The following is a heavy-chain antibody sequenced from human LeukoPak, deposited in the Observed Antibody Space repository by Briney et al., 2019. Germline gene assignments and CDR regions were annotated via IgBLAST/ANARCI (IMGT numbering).Heavy chain of an antibody. CDR3: ATTLTTVTKRYWYFDL. J-gene: IGHJ2*01. Sequence: VIVLPTYYPHSVKARFTISREKYKNTLYLQMNRLRAEDRAVYYCATTLTTVTKRYWYFDLWGRGTLVTVSS. CDR2: VIVLPT. D-gene: IGHD4-17*01. V-gene: IGHV3-23*01.